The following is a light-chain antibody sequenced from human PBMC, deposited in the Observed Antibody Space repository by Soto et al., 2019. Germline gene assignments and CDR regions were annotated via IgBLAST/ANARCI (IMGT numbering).Light chain of an antibody. CDR2: AAS. CDR1: QGVNNY. Sequence: DIPMTQSPSSLSASVGDRVTITCRASQGVNNYLAWFLQKPGKAPKSLIYAASSLQGGVPSKFSGSGSGTDFTLTISSLQPEDAAIYYCQQYKSFPWTFGQGTKVEIK. V-gene: IGKV1-16*02. CDR3: QQYKSFPWT. J-gene: IGKJ1*01.